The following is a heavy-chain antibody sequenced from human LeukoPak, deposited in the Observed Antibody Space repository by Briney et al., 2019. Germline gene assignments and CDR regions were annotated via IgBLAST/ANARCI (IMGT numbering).Heavy chain of an antibody. J-gene: IGHJ4*02. CDR3: AREPIAAAALGWVVTAIPFDY. Sequence: SETLSLTCTVSGGSISSSSYYWGWIRQPPGKGLEWIGSIYYSGSTYYNPSLKSRVTISVDTSKNQFSLKLSSVTAADTAVYYCAREPIAAAALGWVVTAIPFDYWGQGTLVTVSS. D-gene: IGHD2-21*02. V-gene: IGHV4-39*07. CDR2: IYYSGST. CDR1: GGSISSSSYY.